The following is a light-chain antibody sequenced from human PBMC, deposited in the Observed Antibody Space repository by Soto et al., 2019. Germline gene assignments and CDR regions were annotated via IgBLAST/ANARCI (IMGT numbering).Light chain of an antibody. CDR2: AAS. CDR3: HQYADSPQT. CDR1: QSASGSF. Sequence: EIGLTKSPDTLCLSPGERATLSCRASQSASGSFLAWYQQKPGQAPRLLIYAASTGATGIPASFRGSGSGTDFTLTISSLEPEDSAVYFCHQYADSPQTFGQGTKVDI. J-gene: IGKJ2*01. V-gene: IGKV3-20*01.